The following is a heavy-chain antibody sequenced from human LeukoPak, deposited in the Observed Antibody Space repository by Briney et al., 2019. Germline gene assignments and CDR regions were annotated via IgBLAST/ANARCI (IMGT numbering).Heavy chain of an antibody. V-gene: IGHV4-39*07. CDR1: GGSISSNSYY. CDR2: INHSGST. Sequence: SETLSLTCTVSGGSISSNSYYWGWIRQPPGKGLEWIGEINHSGSTNYNPSLKSRVTISVDTSKNQFSLKLSSVTAADTAVYYCARVSSRLLHAFDIWGQGTMVTVSS. CDR3: ARVSSRLLHAFDI. D-gene: IGHD2-21*02. J-gene: IGHJ3*02.